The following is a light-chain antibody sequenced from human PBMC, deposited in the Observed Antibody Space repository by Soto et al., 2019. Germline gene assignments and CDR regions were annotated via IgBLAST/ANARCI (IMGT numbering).Light chain of an antibody. Sequence: DIQMTQSPSSLSASIRDRVTITCRASQRISSFLNWYQQKPGKAPQLLIYAAASLQSGVPSRFSGSESGTDFTLTISSLQPEDVATYYCQQTYSVPWTFGQGTKVEI. J-gene: IGKJ1*01. V-gene: IGKV1-39*01. CDR1: QRISSF. CDR2: AAA. CDR3: QQTYSVPWT.